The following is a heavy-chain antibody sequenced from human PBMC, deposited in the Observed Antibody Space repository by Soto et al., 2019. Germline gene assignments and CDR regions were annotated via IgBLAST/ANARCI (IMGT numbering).Heavy chain of an antibody. CDR2: IYYSGST. J-gene: IGHJ4*02. V-gene: IGHV4-39*01. CDR3: ASRLFGYDSSGYYGH. CDR1: GGSISSSSYY. Sequence: PSETLSLTCTVSGGSISSSSYYWGWIRQPPGKGLEWIGSIYYSGSTYYNPSLKSRVTISVDTSKNQFSLKLSSVTAADTAVYYCASRLFGYDSSGYYGHWGQGTLVTVSS. D-gene: IGHD3-22*01.